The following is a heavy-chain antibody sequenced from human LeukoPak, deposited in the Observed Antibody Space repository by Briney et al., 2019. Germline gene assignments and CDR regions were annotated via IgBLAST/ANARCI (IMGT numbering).Heavy chain of an antibody. V-gene: IGHV1-18*01. Sequence: ASVKVSCKASGCTFSTYGISWVRQAPGQGLEWMGWISAYKGNTYYAQKLQGRVTMTTDTSTSTAYMELRSLRSDDTAIYYCARDLYYYGSGSYYDVFDVWGQGTMVTVSS. D-gene: IGHD3-10*01. CDR1: GCTFSTYG. CDR3: ARDLYYYGSGSYYDVFDV. CDR2: ISAYKGNT. J-gene: IGHJ3*01.